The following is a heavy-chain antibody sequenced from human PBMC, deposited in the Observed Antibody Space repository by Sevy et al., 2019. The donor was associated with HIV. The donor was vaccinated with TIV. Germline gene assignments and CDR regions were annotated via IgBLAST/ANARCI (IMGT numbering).Heavy chain of an antibody. V-gene: IGHV4-59*08. Sequence: KQSQTLSLTCSVSGGSINNYYWSWIRQPPGKELEWIGYIFHTGSTTYSPSLKRRVTISLDTSKNQLYLKLTSVTAADTAIYYCARHEGSWRTPAAHFDNWGQGTLVTVSS. CDR3: ARHEGSWRTPAAHFDN. J-gene: IGHJ4*02. CDR1: GGSINNYY. D-gene: IGHD2-2*01. CDR2: IFHTGST.